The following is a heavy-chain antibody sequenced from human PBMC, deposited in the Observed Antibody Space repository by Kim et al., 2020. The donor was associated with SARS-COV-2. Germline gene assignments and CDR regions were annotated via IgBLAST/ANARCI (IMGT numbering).Heavy chain of an antibody. J-gene: IGHJ1*01. V-gene: IGHV4-59*01. Sequence: SETLSLTCTVSGGSISSYYWSWIRQPPGKGLEWIGYIYYSGSTNYNPSLKSRVTISVDTSKNQFSLKLSSVTAADTAVYYCARGNGDYSGYFQHWGQGTL. CDR3: ARGNGDYSGYFQH. D-gene: IGHD4-17*01. CDR2: IYYSGST. CDR1: GGSISSYY.